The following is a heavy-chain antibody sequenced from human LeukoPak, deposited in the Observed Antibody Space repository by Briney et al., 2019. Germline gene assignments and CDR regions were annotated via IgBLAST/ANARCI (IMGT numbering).Heavy chain of an antibody. CDR3: ARSPQYYYDSSGYYYYFDY. D-gene: IGHD3-22*01. CDR2: IYYSGST. V-gene: IGHV4-39*01. Sequence: SQTLSLTCTVSGGSISSSSYYWGWIRQPPGKGLEWIGSIYYSGSTYYNPSLKSRVTISVDTSKNQFSLRLSSVTAADTAVYYCARSPQYYYDSSGYYYYFDYWGQGTLVTVSS. CDR1: GGSISSSSYY. J-gene: IGHJ4*02.